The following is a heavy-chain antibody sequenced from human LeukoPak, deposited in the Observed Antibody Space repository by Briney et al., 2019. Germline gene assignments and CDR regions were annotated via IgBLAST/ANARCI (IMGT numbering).Heavy chain of an antibody. V-gene: IGHV1-18*01. Sequence: ASVKVSCKASGYSFSTYGISWLRQAPGQGLEWMGWIRPSNDNTNYAQKLQGRVTVTTDTSTSTAYMELRSLRSDDTAVYYCASGLRYFDWLSSPFDYWGQGTLVTVSS. D-gene: IGHD3-9*01. J-gene: IGHJ4*02. CDR2: IRPSNDNT. CDR1: GYSFSTYG. CDR3: ASGLRYFDWLSSPFDY.